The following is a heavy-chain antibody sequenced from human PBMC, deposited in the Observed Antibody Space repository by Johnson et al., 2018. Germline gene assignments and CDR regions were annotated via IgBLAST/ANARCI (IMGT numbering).Heavy chain of an antibody. V-gene: IGHV3-48*04. CDR2: VSSSSSTI. CDR3: SRDDLPYYYDSSGYHYFQH. J-gene: IGHJ1*01. CDR1: GFTFSSYS. D-gene: IGHD3-22*01. Sequence: VQLVQSGGDLVQPGGSLRLSCAASGFTFSSYSMNWVRQAPGKGLEWVSYVSSSSSTIYYADSVKGRFTISRHNAQNSLYLQMNSLRAEDTAVYYCSRDDLPYYYDSSGYHYFQHWGQGTLVTVSS.